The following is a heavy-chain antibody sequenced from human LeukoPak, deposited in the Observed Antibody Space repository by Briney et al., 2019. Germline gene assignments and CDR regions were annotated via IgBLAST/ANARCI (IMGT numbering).Heavy chain of an antibody. V-gene: IGHV5-51*01. J-gene: IGHJ3*02. D-gene: IGHD2-8*01. Sequence: GESLKISCKGSGYSFTSYWIGWVRHMPGKGLEWMGIIYPGDSDTRYSPSFQGQVTISADKSISTAYLQWSSLKASDTAMYYCAREGEGYCTNGVCFSDAFDIWGQGTMVTVSS. CDR2: IYPGDSDT. CDR3: AREGEGYCTNGVCFSDAFDI. CDR1: GYSFTSYW.